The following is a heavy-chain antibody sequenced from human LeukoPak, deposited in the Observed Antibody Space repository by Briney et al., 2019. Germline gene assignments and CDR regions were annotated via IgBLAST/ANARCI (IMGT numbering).Heavy chain of an antibody. CDR3: ARVRLTISSRRGFDY. CDR1: GFPFSRYE. J-gene: IGHJ4*02. Sequence: GGSLRLSCAASGFPFSRYEVNWLRQAPGKALEWVSYISSSGFTIYYTDSVKGRFTLSRDNAKNSVYLQMNSLRAEDTAVYYCARVRLTISSRRGFDYWGQGTLVTVSS. D-gene: IGHD3-9*01. V-gene: IGHV3-48*03. CDR2: ISSSGFTI.